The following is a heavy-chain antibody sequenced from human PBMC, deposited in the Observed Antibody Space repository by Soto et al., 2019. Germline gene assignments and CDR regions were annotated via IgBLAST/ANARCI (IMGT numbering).Heavy chain of an antibody. CDR1: GYTFTTYG. Sequence: QVHLVQSGAEVKKPGASVKVSCKASGYTFTTYGISGVRQAPGQGLEWMGWISTYNGNTNYEQKLQGRVTLTTDTLTSTAYMELRSLRSDDTAVYYCARRGAYCSGGTCYHFDYWGQGTLVTVSS. D-gene: IGHD2-15*01. CDR3: ARRGAYCSGGTCYHFDY. J-gene: IGHJ4*02. V-gene: IGHV1-18*04. CDR2: ISTYNGNT.